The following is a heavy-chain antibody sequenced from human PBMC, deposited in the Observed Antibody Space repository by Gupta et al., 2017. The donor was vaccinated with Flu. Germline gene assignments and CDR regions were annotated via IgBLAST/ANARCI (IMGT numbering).Heavy chain of an antibody. Sequence: SWSRQPPGKRLEWMGYIDYEGSTNYNPSPKSRVTISIDTSRKQFSLKLSSVTAADTAVYYCAGGGTYGQFDYWGQGTLVTVAS. V-gene: IGHV4-59*01. D-gene: IGHD3-10*01. J-gene: IGHJ4*02. CDR2: IDYEGST. CDR3: AGGGTYGQFDY.